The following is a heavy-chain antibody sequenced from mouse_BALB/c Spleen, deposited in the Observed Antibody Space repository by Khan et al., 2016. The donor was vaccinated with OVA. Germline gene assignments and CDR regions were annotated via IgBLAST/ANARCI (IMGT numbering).Heavy chain of an antibody. D-gene: IGHD2-2*01. CDR1: GYTFSSYW. CDR3: ARGGYGGCAY. J-gene: IGHJ3*01. CDR2: TLPGSGST. Sequence: QVQLQQSGAEVMKPGASVKISCKATGYTFSSYWQEWVKQRPGHGLAWIGDTLPGSGSTNYNEKFKGKATFTADTTSNTAYMQLSSPPSADTAVYDCARGGYGGCAYWGRGTLATVPA. V-gene: IGHV1-9*01.